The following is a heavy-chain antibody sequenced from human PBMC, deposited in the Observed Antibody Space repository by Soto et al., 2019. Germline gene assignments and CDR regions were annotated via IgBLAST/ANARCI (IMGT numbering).Heavy chain of an antibody. Sequence: ASVKVSCKASGYTFTGYGISWVRQAPGQGLEWMGWISAYNGNTNYAQKLQGRVTMTTDTSTSTAYMELRSLRSDDTAVYYCAISGSGRIYYDSGAFDPWGQGTLVTVS. CDR2: ISAYNGNT. CDR3: AISGSGRIYYDSGAFDP. CDR1: GYTFTGYG. D-gene: IGHD3-22*01. J-gene: IGHJ5*02. V-gene: IGHV1-18*01.